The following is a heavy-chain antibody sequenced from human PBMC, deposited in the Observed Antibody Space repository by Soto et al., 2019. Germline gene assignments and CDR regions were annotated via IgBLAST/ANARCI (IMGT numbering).Heavy chain of an antibody. CDR1: GFTFSSYE. D-gene: IGHD1-26*01. V-gene: IGHV3-48*03. CDR3: AVSYYDFGY. J-gene: IGHJ4*02. Sequence: GGSLRLSCAASGFTFSSYEMNWVRQAPGKGLEWVSYISSSGSTIYYADSVKGRFTISRDNAKNSLYLQMNSLRAEDTAVYYCAVSYYDFGYWGQGTLVTVSS. CDR2: ISSSGSTI.